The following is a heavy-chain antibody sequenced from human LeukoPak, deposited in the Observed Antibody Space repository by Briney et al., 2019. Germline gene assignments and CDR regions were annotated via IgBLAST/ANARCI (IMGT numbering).Heavy chain of an antibody. CDR2: IPYNGNNK. Sequence: GGSLRLSCAASGFTFSSYGMHWVRQAPGKGLEWVAFIPYNGNNKYHADSVKGRFTISRDNSKNTLYLQMNSLTAEDTAVYYCAKDQYSSSWYSDYWGQGTQVTVSS. CDR1: GFTFSSYG. D-gene: IGHD6-13*01. V-gene: IGHV3-30*02. J-gene: IGHJ4*02. CDR3: AKDQYSSSWYSDY.